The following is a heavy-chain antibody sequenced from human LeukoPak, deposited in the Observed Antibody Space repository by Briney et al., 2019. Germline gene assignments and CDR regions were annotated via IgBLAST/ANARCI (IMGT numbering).Heavy chain of an antibody. CDR3: ARGGSSTSRCYFDY. J-gene: IGHJ4*02. CDR2: ISSSSSYI. Sequence: EGSLRLSCAASGFTFSSYSMNWVRQAPGKGLEWVSSISSSSSYIYYADSVNGRFTISRDNAKNSLYLQMNSLRAEDTAVYYCARGGSSTSRCYFDYWGQGTLVTVSS. CDR1: GFTFSSYS. D-gene: IGHD2-2*01. V-gene: IGHV3-21*01.